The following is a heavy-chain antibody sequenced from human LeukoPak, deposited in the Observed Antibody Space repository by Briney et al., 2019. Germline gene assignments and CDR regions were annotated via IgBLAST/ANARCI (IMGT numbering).Heavy chain of an antibody. D-gene: IGHD3-22*01. J-gene: IGHJ3*02. CDR1: AFTFSSYA. CDR2: ISYVVGKK. V-gene: IGHV3-30-3*01. Sequence: RRCLRLSCAASAFTFSSYAMHWVRQAPGKGLEWVAVISYVVGKKYYGGSVKGRFTMSRDNSKTTLNLQMTSLRDEDTAVYYCASQPTYSNDSSGYSPEGDAFDIWGQGTMVTVSS. CDR3: ASQPTYSNDSSGYSPEGDAFDI.